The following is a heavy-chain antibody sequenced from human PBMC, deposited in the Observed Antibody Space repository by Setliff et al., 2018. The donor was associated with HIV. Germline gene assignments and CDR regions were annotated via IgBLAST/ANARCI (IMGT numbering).Heavy chain of an antibody. CDR3: ARGRWTESGKPFYFDY. J-gene: IGHJ4*02. CDR1: DDSFKSHY. Sequence: TLSLTCSVFDDSFKSHYWNWIRQPAGKGLEWMGSVFYTGTASYNYSFYDRITMSIDMSRTQFSLSLTSMTAADTAIYYCARGRWTESGKPFYFDYWGQGRLVTVS. V-gene: IGHV4-4*07. CDR2: VFYTGTA. D-gene: IGHD6-13*01.